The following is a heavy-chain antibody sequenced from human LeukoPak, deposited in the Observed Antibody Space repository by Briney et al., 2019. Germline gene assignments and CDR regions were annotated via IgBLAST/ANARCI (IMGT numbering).Heavy chain of an antibody. CDR3: ARGIVRGVSAPDI. V-gene: IGHV4-4*07. Sequence: SETLSLTCTVSGGSISIYRWSWIRQPAGKGLEWMGRIDTSGNTNYNPSLNGRVTMSVDTSKTQFYLNLRSVTAADTAIYYCARGIVRGVSAPDIWGQGTMVTVSS. D-gene: IGHD3-10*01. CDR1: GGSISIYR. J-gene: IGHJ3*02. CDR2: IDTSGNT.